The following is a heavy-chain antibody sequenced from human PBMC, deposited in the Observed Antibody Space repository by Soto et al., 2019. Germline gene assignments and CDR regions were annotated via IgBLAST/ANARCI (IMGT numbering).Heavy chain of an antibody. D-gene: IGHD6-19*01. CDR2: IIPIFGTA. J-gene: IGHJ4*02. Sequence: GASVKVSCKASGGTFSSYAISWVRQAPGQGLEWMGGIIPIFGTANYAQKFQGRVTITADESTSTAYMELSSLRSEDTAVYHCAILENSSGWYPFDYWGQGTLVTVSS. CDR3: AILENSSGWYPFDY. CDR1: GGTFSSYA. V-gene: IGHV1-69*13.